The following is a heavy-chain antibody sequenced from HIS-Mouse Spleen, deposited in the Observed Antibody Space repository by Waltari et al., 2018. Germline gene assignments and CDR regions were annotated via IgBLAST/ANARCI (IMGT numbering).Heavy chain of an antibody. CDR2: ISYDGSNK. CDR1: XFTFSGAG. CDR3: AKASSGWLDY. D-gene: IGHD6-19*01. J-gene: IGHJ4*02. V-gene: IGHV3-30*18. Sequence: QVQLGESGGGVVQPGRSLRLXCAASXFTFSGAGLHGVSQAPGKGMEGVAVISYDGSNKYYADSVKGRXTXSRDNSKNTLYLQMNSLRAEDTAVYYCAKASSGWLDYWGQGTLVTVSS.